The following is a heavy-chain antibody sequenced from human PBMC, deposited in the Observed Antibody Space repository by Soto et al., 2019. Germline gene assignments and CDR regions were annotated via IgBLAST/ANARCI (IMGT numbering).Heavy chain of an antibody. CDR1: GGSISSYY. J-gene: IGHJ4*02. V-gene: IGHV4-59*01. Sequence: QVQLQESGPGLVKPSETLSLTCTVSGGSISSYYWSWIRQPPGKGLEWIGYIYYSGSTNYNPSLTSLVTISVDTSKNQFSLKLSSVTAADTAVYYCARDRGGYYYGSGSYYGQSLYFDYWGQGTLVTVSS. CDR2: IYYSGST. D-gene: IGHD3-10*01. CDR3: ARDRGGYYYGSGSYYGQSLYFDY.